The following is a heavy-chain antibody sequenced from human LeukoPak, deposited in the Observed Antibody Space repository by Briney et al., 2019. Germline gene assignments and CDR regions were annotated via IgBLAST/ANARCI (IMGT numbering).Heavy chain of an antibody. D-gene: IGHD2-15*01. CDR3: ARSPGYCSGGSCLAY. Sequence: ASVKVSCTSSGDPFTSYGITWMRQAPGQGLEWMGWISAYNDNPNYAQKFQGRVTMTTEKSTGTAFMELRSLRSDDTAVYYCARSPGYCSGGSCLAYWGQGTLVTVSS. V-gene: IGHV1-18*01. CDR2: ISAYNDNP. CDR1: GDPFTSYG. J-gene: IGHJ4*02.